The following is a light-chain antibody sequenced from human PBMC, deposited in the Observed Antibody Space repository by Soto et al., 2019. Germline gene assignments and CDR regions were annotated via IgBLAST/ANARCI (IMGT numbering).Light chain of an antibody. J-gene: IGKJ5*01. Sequence: AIRRTQSPSSFSASTGDRVTITCRASQGISSYLAWYQQKPGKAPNLLIYDTSNLETGVPSRFSGSGSGTDFTFTISSLQPEDIATYYCQQYSNLITFGQGTRLEIK. CDR1: QGISSY. CDR2: DTS. V-gene: IGKV1-8*01. CDR3: QQYSNLIT.